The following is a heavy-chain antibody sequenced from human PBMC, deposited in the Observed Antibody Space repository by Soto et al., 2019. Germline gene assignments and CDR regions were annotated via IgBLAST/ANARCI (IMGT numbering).Heavy chain of an antibody. J-gene: IGHJ5*02. CDR2: ITDGGDNS. Sequence: PGGSLRLSCVGTGFAFGNYAVTWVRQAPGKGLECISAITDGGDNSIYAGSVRGRFTMCRDNSNNVVYLQMDSLRVEDSARYYCGKGSLQWCSGYGPCYPLDLRGQGAPGTVSS. CDR3: GKGSLQWCSGYGPCYPLDL. CDR1: GFAFGNYA. D-gene: IGHD4-4*01. V-gene: IGHV3-23*01.